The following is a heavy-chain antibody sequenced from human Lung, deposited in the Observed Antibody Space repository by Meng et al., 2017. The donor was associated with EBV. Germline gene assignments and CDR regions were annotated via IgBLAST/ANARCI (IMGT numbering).Heavy chain of an antibody. D-gene: IGHD2-8*02. CDR3: ARRPTGIDY. CDR2: IIHGGSP. V-gene: IGHV4-34*12. Sequence: QQWGAGPLQRSEPLSPTCAAHGGSLRGAYWNWIRQPPGKGLEWIGEIIHGGSPSYNPSLKSRVTISIDTSKNQLSLMLSSVTAADTAVYYCARRPTGIDYWGQGTLVTISS. J-gene: IGHJ4*02. CDR1: GGSLRGAY.